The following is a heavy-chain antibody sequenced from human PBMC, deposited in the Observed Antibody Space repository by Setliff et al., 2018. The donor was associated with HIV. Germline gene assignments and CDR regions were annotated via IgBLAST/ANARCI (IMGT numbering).Heavy chain of an antibody. Sequence: GASVKVSCKASGYTFSSFAMSWVRQAPGQGLEWVAWISGYNGHTNYAQRFQGRVTVTTDTSTSTAYMELRSLRSDDTAVYFCARVGPFEFNSSGYAEFWGQGTPGTVS. J-gene: IGHJ4*02. V-gene: IGHV1-18*01. CDR1: GYTFSSFA. CDR3: ARVGPFEFNSSGYAEF. CDR2: ISGYNGHT. D-gene: IGHD3-22*01.